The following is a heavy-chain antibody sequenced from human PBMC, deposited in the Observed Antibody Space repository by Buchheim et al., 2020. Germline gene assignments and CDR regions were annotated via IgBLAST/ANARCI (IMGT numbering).Heavy chain of an antibody. D-gene: IGHD2-15*01. V-gene: IGHV3-30*18. CDR2: ISYDGNNR. CDR3: AKGAGYAYYGMDV. Sequence: QVQLVESGGGVVQPGRSLRLSCAASGFTYSTYGMHWVRQAPGKGLEWVAVISYDGNNRYYAESVKGRFTISRDNSKNRLYLQMNSLRVEDTAVYYCAKGAGYAYYGMDVWGQGTT. CDR1: GFTYSTYG. J-gene: IGHJ6*02.